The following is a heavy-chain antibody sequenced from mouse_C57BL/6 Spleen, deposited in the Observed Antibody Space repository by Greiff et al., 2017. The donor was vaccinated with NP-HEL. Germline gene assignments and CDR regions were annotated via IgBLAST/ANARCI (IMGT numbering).Heavy chain of an antibody. Sequence: VQLQQSGPELVKPGASVKISCKASGYAFSSSWMNWVKQRPGKGLEWIGRIYPGDGDTNYNGKFKGKATLTANKSSSTAYMQLSSLTSEDSAVYFCAVGAGTLYAMDYWGQGTSVTVSS. D-gene: IGHD4-1*01. CDR1: GYAFSSSW. CDR2: IYPGDGDT. V-gene: IGHV1-82*01. CDR3: AVGAGTLYAMDY. J-gene: IGHJ4*01.